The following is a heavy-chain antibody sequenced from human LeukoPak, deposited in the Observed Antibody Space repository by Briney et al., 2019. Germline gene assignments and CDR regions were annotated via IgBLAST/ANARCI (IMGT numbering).Heavy chain of an antibody. D-gene: IGHD3-10*01. V-gene: IGHV1-69*04. Sequence: GASVKVSCKASGGTFSSYAISWVRQAPGQGLEWMGRIIPIFGIANYAQKFQGRVTITADKSTSTAYMELSSLRSEDTAVYYCARDGGSGSYRFDYWGQGTLATVSS. CDR3: ARDGGSGSYRFDY. J-gene: IGHJ4*02. CDR1: GGTFSSYA. CDR2: IIPIFGIA.